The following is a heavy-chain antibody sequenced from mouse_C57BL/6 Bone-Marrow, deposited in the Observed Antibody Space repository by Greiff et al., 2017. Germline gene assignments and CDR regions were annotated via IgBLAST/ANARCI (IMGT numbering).Heavy chain of an antibody. Sequence: DVQLVESGGGLIQPGGSLSLSCAASGFTFTDYYMSWVRQPPGKALEWLGFIRNKANGYTTEYSASVKGRFTISRYNSQSILYLQMNALGAEDSATYYCARSLHEAFFAYWGQGTLVTVSA. CDR1: GFTFTDYY. V-gene: IGHV7-3*01. CDR3: ARSLHEAFFAY. J-gene: IGHJ3*01. D-gene: IGHD1-2*01. CDR2: IRNKANGYTT.